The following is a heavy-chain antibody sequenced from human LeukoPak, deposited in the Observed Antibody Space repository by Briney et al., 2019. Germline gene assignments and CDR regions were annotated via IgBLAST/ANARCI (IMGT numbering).Heavy chain of an antibody. D-gene: IGHD4-17*01. CDR1: GFTFSSYA. CDR3: ARDLRLVTTNAFDI. CDR2: ISYDGSNK. V-gene: IGHV3-30-3*01. Sequence: GGSLRLSCAASGFTFSSYAMHWVRQAPGKGLEWVAVISYDGSNKYYADPVKGRFTISRDNSKNTLYLQMNSLRAEDTAVYYCARDLRLVTTNAFDIWGQGTMVTVSS. J-gene: IGHJ3*02.